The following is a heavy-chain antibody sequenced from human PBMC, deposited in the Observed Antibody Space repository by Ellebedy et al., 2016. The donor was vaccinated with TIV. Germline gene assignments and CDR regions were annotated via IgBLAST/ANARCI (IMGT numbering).Heavy chain of an antibody. Sequence: GESLKISCAASGFTFSTYGMHWVRQAPGKGLEWVAFIRFDGNNKYYADSVQGRFTISRDNSKNTLYLQMNSLRAEDTAVYYCAKTKHSDYYFDCWGQGTLVTVSS. CDR3: AKTKHSDYYFDC. CDR2: IRFDGNNK. V-gene: IGHV3-30*02. CDR1: GFTFSTYG. J-gene: IGHJ4*02. D-gene: IGHD2-15*01.